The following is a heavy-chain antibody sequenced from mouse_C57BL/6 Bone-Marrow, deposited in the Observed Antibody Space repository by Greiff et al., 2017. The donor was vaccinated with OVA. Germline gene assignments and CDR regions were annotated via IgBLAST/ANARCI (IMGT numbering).Heavy chain of an antibody. J-gene: IGHJ1*03. CDR2: INPNNGGT. D-gene: IGHD1-1*01. V-gene: IGHV1-18*01. CDR1: GYTFTDYN. Sequence: VQLKESGPELVKPGASVKIPCKASGYTFTDYNMDWVKQSHGKSLEWIGDINPNNGGTIYNQKFKGKATLTVDKSSSTAYMELRSLTSEDTAVYYCARRSYGSSYGWYFDVWGTGTTVTVSS. CDR3: ARRSYGSSYGWYFDV.